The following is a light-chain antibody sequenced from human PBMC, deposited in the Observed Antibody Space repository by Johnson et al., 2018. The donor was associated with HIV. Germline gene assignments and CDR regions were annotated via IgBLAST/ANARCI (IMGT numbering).Light chain of an antibody. J-gene: IGLJ1*01. CDR1: SSNIGNNY. V-gene: IGLV1-51*01. Sequence: QSVLTQPPSVSAAPGQKVTISCSGSSSNIGNNYVSWYQQLPGTAPKLLIYDSYKRPSGIPDRFSGSKSGTSATLGITGLQTGDEADYYCGTWDSSLSAYVFGTGNEVTVL. CDR3: GTWDSSLSAYV. CDR2: DSY.